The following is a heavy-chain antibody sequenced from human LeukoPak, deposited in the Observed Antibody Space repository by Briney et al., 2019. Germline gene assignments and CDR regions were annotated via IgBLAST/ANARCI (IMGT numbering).Heavy chain of an antibody. Sequence: GGSLRLSCAASGFTFRSYAMNWVRQAPGKGLEWVSGISGPGSSTYYADSVKGRFTISRDNSKNTLYLQMNSPRAEDTAEYYCAKKVGGVYAFDIWGQGTMVTVSS. CDR3: AKKVGGVYAFDI. CDR1: GFTFRSYA. CDR2: ISGPGSST. V-gene: IGHV3-23*01. J-gene: IGHJ3*02. D-gene: IGHD3-16*01.